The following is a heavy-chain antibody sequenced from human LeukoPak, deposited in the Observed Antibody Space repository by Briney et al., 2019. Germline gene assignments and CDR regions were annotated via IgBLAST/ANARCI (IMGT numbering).Heavy chain of an antibody. CDR1: GGSISTYY. V-gene: IGHV4-59*12. J-gene: IGHJ6*03. CDR2: IYYDGST. Sequence: ASETLSLTCTVSGGSISTYYWSWIRQSPGKGLEWIGYIYYDGSTNYNPSLKSRVTISVDTSKNQFSLKLGSVTAAETAVYYCAREGRYRYGYNEYHLYMDIWGKGTTVTVSS. D-gene: IGHD5-18*01. CDR3: AREGRYRYGYNEYHLYMDI.